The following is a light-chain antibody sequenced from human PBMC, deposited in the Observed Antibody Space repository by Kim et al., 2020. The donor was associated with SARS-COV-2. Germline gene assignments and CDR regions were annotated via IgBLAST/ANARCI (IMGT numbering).Light chain of an antibody. CDR3: AAWDDSLSGWV. V-gene: IGLV1-47*01. CDR2: RNN. Sequence: GPRVTISCSGSSSNIGSNYVYWHQQFPGTAPKVLIYRNNLRPAGVPDRVSGSKSGTSASLAISDLRSEDEADYYCAAWDDSLSGWVFGGGTQLTVL. J-gene: IGLJ3*02. CDR1: SSNIGSNY.